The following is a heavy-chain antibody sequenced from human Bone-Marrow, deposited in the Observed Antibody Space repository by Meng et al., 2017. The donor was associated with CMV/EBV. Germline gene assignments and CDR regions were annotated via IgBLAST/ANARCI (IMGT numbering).Heavy chain of an antibody. CDR3: ARDGGDAFEI. Sequence: GESLKISCAASGFTFSSYSMNWVRQAPGKGLEWVSSISSSSSYIYYADSVKGRFTISRDNAKNSLYLQMNSLRAEDTAVYYCARDGGDAFEIWGQGTMVTVSS. V-gene: IGHV3-21*01. D-gene: IGHD3-16*01. CDR2: ISSSSSYI. CDR1: GFTFSSYS. J-gene: IGHJ3*02.